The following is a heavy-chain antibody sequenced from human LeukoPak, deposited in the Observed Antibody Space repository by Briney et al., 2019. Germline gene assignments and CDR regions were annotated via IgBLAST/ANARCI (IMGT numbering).Heavy chain of an antibody. Sequence: GGSLRLSCAASGFTFTSYWMSWVRQAPGKGLEWVANIKQDGSEKYYVDSVKGRFTISRDNAKNSLYLQMNSLRAEDTAVYYCARGVRIVGARGYYYYYGMDVWGQGTTVTVSS. CDR3: ARGVRIVGARGYYYYYGMDV. CDR1: GFTFTSYW. CDR2: IKQDGSEK. V-gene: IGHV3-7*01. J-gene: IGHJ6*02. D-gene: IGHD1-26*01.